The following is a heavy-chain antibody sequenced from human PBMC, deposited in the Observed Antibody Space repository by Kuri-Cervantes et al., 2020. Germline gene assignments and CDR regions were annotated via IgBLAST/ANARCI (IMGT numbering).Heavy chain of an antibody. Sequence: GESLKISCAASGFTFSSYAMHWVRQAPGKGLEWVAVISYDGSNKYYADSVKDRFTISRDNPKNTLYLQMNSLRAEDTAVYYCARGSSSGWTQYFDYWGQGTLVTVSS. D-gene: IGHD6-19*01. CDR1: GFTFSSYA. CDR2: ISYDGSNK. CDR3: ARGSSSGWTQYFDY. V-gene: IGHV3-30-3*01. J-gene: IGHJ4*02.